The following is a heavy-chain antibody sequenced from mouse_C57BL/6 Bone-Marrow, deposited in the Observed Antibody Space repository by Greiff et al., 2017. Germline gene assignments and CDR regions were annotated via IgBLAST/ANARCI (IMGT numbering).Heavy chain of an antibody. CDR1: GYTFTSYG. CDR3: ARRGGSGLYYYAMDY. D-gene: IGHD3-2*02. J-gene: IGHJ4*01. V-gene: IGHV1-81*01. CDR2: IYPRSGNT. Sequence: VQLQQSGAELARPGASVKLSCKASGYTFTSYGISWVKQRTGQGLEWIGEIYPRSGNTYYNEKFKGKATLTADKSSSTAYMELRSLTSEDSAVYFCARRGGSGLYYYAMDYWGQGTSVTVSS.